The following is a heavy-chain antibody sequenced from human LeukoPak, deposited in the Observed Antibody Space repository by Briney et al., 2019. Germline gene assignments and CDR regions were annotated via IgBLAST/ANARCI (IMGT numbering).Heavy chain of an antibody. CDR1: GFTVRSNF. Sequence: PGGSLRPSCAISGFTVRSNFMTWVRQAPGKGLEWVSVIYTGGSTYYADSVKGRFTISRDNSKNTLYLQMNTLRAEDTAVYYCARDHGGNYFDYWGQGTLVTVSS. V-gene: IGHV3-53*01. CDR3: ARDHGGNYFDY. CDR2: IYTGGST. D-gene: IGHD4-23*01. J-gene: IGHJ4*02.